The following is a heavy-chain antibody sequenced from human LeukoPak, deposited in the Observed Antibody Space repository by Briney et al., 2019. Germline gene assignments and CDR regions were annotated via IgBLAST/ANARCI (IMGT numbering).Heavy chain of an antibody. CDR3: ARNRSPYYGDYTYSDASDI. J-gene: IGHJ3*02. CDR1: GYSFSTYG. D-gene: IGHD4-17*01. V-gene: IGHV1-18*01. Sequence: ASVKVSCKPSGYSFSTYGVTWVRQAPGQGLEWMGWITAYNGNTTYAKKLQGRVTMTTATSTNTANMELRSLISDDTAVYYGARNRSPYYGDYTYSDASDIWGQGTMVTVSS. CDR2: ITAYNGNT.